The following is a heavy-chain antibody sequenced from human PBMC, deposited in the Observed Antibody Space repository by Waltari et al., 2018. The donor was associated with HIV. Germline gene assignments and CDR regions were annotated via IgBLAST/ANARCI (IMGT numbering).Heavy chain of an antibody. CDR1: GLTWSSHE. CDR3: ARDMMATSDALDL. J-gene: IGHJ3*01. V-gene: IGHV3-48*03. D-gene: IGHD3-16*01. CDR2: ISGSGGTI. Sequence: EVQLVESGGGLVQPGGSLRLSCAASGLTWSSHEINWVRQAPGKGLQWVSYISGSGGTIYHADSVKGRFTISRDNARNSVFLQMKSLRVEDTAVYYCARDMMATSDALDLWGPGTLVTVSS.